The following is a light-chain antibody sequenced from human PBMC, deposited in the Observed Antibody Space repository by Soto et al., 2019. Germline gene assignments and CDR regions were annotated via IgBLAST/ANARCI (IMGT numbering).Light chain of an antibody. J-gene: IGLJ2*01. CDR2: DVS. Sequence: QSALTQPASVSGSPGQSITISCTGTSSDVGGYNYVSWYQQHPGKAPKLMIYDVSNRPSGVSNRFSGSKSGNTASLTISGLQAEDEADYYCSSYTSSSIVVFGGGTKVTGL. CDR1: SSDVGGYNY. V-gene: IGLV2-14*01. CDR3: SSYTSSSIVV.